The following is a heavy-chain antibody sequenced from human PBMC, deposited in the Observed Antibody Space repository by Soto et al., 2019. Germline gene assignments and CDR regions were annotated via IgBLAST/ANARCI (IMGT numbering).Heavy chain of an antibody. Sequence: PSETRSVTCVVSVGSITAYHWSWMRQFPGNGLEWIAYSAYTGNTNYNPSLKSRVTISMATSKNKLSLNLTSVTAADTDVYYCARDLHADFPPYFDHWGKGTMVTAS. CDR2: SAYTGNT. CDR3: ARDLHADFPPYFDH. V-gene: IGHV4-59*01. D-gene: IGHD2-21*02. CDR1: VGSITAYH. J-gene: IGHJ4*02.